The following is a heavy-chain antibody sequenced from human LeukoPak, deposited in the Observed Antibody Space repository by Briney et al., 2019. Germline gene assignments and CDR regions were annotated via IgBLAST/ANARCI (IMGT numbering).Heavy chain of an antibody. CDR2: ISSSSSYI. Sequence: GGSLRLSCAASGFTFSSYSMNWVRQAPGKGLEWVSSISSSSSYIYYADSVKGRFTISRDNAKNSLYLQMNSLRAEDTAVYYCARETYYYDSSGYYYPDAFDIWGQGTMVTVSS. CDR1: GFTFSSYS. CDR3: ARETYYYDSSGYYYPDAFDI. V-gene: IGHV3-21*01. D-gene: IGHD3-22*01. J-gene: IGHJ3*02.